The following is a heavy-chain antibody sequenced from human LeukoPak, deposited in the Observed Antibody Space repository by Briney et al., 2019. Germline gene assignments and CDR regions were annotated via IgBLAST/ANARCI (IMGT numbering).Heavy chain of an antibody. D-gene: IGHD1-26*01. V-gene: IGHV3-7*04. CDR1: GFTFRSYW. Sequence: PGGSLRLSCAASGFTFRSYWMSWVRQTPGKGLEWLGHINQEASRTDHADSVKGRFSISRDNSQNTLYLQMNSLRAEDTAIYYCAKDMRPYSGDRSFLFDQWGQGTLVIVSS. J-gene: IGHJ4*02. CDR2: INQEASRT. CDR3: AKDMRPYSGDRSFLFDQ.